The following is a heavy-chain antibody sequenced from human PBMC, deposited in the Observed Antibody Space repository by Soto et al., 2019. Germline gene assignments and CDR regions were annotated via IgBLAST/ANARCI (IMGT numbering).Heavy chain of an antibody. V-gene: IGHV4-59*01. D-gene: IGHD1-26*01. CDR2: IYYSGST. Sequence: SETLSLTCTVSGGSISSYYWSWIRQPPGKGLEWIGYIYYSGSTNYNPSLKSRVTISVDTSKNQFSLKLSSVTAADTAVYYCARNVGPTYFQHWGQGTLVTVSS. CDR3: ARNVGPTYFQH. J-gene: IGHJ1*01. CDR1: GGSISSYY.